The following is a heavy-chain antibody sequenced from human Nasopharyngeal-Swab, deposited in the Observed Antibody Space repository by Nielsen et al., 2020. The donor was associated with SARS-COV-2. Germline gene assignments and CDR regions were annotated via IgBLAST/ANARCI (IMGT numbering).Heavy chain of an antibody. CDR2: ITGSGTT. D-gene: IGHD3-16*01. CDR1: GFTFSSYA. CDR3: ASIELWDYNGY. Sequence: GGSLRLSCAASGFTFSSYAMSWVRQAPGKGLEWVSAITGSGTTYYADSVKGRFTISRDSSKNTLYLQMNSLRDEDTAVYYCASIELWDYNGYWGQGTLVTVSS. J-gene: IGHJ4*02. V-gene: IGHV3-23*01.